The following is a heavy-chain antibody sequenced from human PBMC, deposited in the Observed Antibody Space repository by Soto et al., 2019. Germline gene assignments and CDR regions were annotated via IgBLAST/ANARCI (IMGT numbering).Heavy chain of an antibody. Sequence: EVQVVESGGGLVKPGGSLRLSCAASGFTFSSYSMNWVRQAPGKGLEWVSSISSRSSYIYYADSVKGRFTISRDNAKNSLYLQMNSLRAEDTAVYYCARGTEYTSSSPMGYWGQGTLVSVSS. V-gene: IGHV3-21*01. J-gene: IGHJ4*02. CDR2: ISSRSSYI. CDR3: ARGTEYTSSSPMGY. CDR1: GFTFSSYS. D-gene: IGHD6-6*01.